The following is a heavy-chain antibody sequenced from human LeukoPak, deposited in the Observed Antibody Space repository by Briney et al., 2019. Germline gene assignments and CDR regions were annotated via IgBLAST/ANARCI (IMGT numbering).Heavy chain of an antibody. Sequence: PGGSLRLSCAASGFTFSSYAMSWVRQAPGKGLEWVSGISDSGGTTYYADSVKGRFTISRDNSKNTLYLQMNSLRAEDTAVYYCAKVFGNWYLDYWGQGTLVTVSS. J-gene: IGHJ4*02. CDR1: GFTFSSYA. CDR2: ISDSGGTT. V-gene: IGHV3-23*01. CDR3: AKVFGNWYLDY. D-gene: IGHD6-13*01.